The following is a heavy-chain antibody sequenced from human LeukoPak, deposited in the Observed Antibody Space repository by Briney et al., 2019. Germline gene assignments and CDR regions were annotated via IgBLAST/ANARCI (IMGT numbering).Heavy chain of an antibody. J-gene: IGHJ4*02. D-gene: IGHD6-13*01. V-gene: IGHV3-30*18. Sequence: GGSLRLSCAASGFTFSSHGMHWVRQAPGKGLEWVAVISYDGSNKYYADSVKGRFTISRDNSKNTLYLQMNSLRAEDTAMYYCAKDRVGIAAAGYFDYWGQGTLVTVSS. CDR3: AKDRVGIAAAGYFDY. CDR2: ISYDGSNK. CDR1: GFTFSSHG.